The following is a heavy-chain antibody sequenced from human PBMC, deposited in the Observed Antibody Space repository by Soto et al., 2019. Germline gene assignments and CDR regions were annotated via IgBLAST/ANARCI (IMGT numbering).Heavy chain of an antibody. D-gene: IGHD6-13*01. V-gene: IGHV4-31*03. CDR1: GGSISSGGYY. J-gene: IGHJ5*02. CDR3: ARAKPGIEAAENWFDP. Sequence: SETLSLTCTVSGGSISSGGYYWSWIRQHPGKGLEWIGYIYYSGSTYYNPSLKSRVTISVDTSKNQFSLKLSSVTAADTAVYYCARAKPGIEAAENWFDPWGQGTLVTVSS. CDR2: IYYSGST.